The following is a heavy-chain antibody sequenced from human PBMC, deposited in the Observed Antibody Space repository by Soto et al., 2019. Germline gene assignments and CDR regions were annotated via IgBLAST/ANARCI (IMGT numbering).Heavy chain of an antibody. D-gene: IGHD6-13*01. V-gene: IGHV3-30-3*01. J-gene: IGHJ6*02. Sequence: PGGSLRLSCAASGFTFSSYAMHWVRQAPGKGLEWVAVISYDGSNKYYADSVKGRFTISRDNSKNTLYLQMNSLRAEDTAVYYCARSPAGTARYYYYYGMDVWGQGTTVTVSS. CDR1: GFTFSSYA. CDR3: ARSPAGTARYYYYYGMDV. CDR2: ISYDGSNK.